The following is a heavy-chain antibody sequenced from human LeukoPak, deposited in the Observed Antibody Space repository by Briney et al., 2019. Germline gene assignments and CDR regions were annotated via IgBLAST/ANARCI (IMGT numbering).Heavy chain of an antibody. CDR3: ASTRRDGYPFDY. CDR1: GGSISSYY. V-gene: IGHV4-59*01. Sequence: SETLPLTRTVSGGSISSYYWSWLRQPPGKGLEWIGYIYYIGSTNYNPSLKSRVTVSVDTSKNQFSLRLSSVTAADTAVYYCASTRRDGYPFDYWGQGTLVTVSS. J-gene: IGHJ4*02. D-gene: IGHD5-24*01. CDR2: IYYIGST.